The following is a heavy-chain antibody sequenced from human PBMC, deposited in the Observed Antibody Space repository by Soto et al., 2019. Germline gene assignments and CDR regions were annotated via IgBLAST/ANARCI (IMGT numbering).Heavy chain of an antibody. CDR3: AKDLRDSAISYYYGMDV. CDR1: GFTFSSYG. D-gene: IGHD2-21*01. Sequence: GGSLRLSCAASGFTFSSYGMHWVRQAPGKGLEWVAVMSFDGSHKYYADSVKGRFTISRDNAKNTLYLQMSSLRTEDTAVYCCAKDLRDSAISYYYGMDVWGQGTTVTVSS. CDR2: MSFDGSHK. J-gene: IGHJ6*02. V-gene: IGHV3-30*18.